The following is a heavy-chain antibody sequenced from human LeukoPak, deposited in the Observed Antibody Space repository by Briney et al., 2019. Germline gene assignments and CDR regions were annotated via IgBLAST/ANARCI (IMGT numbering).Heavy chain of an antibody. CDR3: ARLGTTVTHFDY. CDR1: GFTVSSNY. J-gene: IGHJ4*02. V-gene: IGHV3-66*01. CDR2: IYSGGST. D-gene: IGHD4-17*01. Sequence: PGGSLRLSCAASGFTVSSNYMSWVRQAPGKGLEWVSVIYSGGSTYYADSVKGRFTISRDSSKSTLYLQMNSLRAEDTAVYYCARLGTTVTHFDYWGQGTLVTVSS.